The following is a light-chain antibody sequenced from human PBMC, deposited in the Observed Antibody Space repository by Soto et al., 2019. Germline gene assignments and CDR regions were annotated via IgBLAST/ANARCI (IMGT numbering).Light chain of an antibody. CDR2: AAS. V-gene: IGKV1-39*01. CDR1: QNINNY. CDR3: QQSYTAPWT. J-gene: IGKJ1*01. Sequence: DIQMTQSASSLSATVGDRVTITCRASQNINNYLKWYQQRPGEAPKLLIYAASTLQAGVPSRFSGSGSGTLFTLTFSGLQPEDFATYICQQSYTAPWTFGQGTKVEVK.